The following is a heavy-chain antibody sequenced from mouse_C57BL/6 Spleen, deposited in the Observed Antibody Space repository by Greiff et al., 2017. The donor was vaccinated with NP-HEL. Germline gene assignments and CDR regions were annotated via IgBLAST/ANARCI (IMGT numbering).Heavy chain of an antibody. CDR2: IYPRDGST. CDR1: GYTFTSYD. CDR3: ARLGSNYDWYFDV. J-gene: IGHJ1*03. V-gene: IGHV1-85*01. D-gene: IGHD2-5*01. Sequence: QVQLQQSGPELVKPGASVKLSCKASGYTFTSYDINWVKQRPGQGLEWIGWIYPRDGSTKYNEKFKGKATLTVDTSSSPAYMELHGLTSEDSAVYFCARLGSNYDWYFDVWGTGTTVTVSS.